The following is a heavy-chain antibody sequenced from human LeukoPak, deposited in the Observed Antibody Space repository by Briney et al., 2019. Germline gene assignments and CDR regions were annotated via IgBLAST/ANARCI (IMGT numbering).Heavy chain of an antibody. CDR2: IYDSGRT. D-gene: IGHD6-19*01. J-gene: IGHJ5*02. V-gene: IGHV4-4*07. Sequence: SSETLSLTCTVSGGSISSYYWTWIRQPAGKGLEWIGRIYDSGRTNYCPSLKSRVTISLDKSKNQFSLKLNSVTAADTAVYYCAREVAVAWNWFDPWGQGILLTVSS. CDR3: AREVAVAWNWFDP. CDR1: GGSISSYY.